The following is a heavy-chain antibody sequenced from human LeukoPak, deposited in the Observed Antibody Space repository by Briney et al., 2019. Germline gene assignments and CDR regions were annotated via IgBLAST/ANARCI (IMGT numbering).Heavy chain of an antibody. CDR2: IWYDGSNK. CDR3: ARDYYYDSSGYHDAFDI. V-gene: IGHV3-33*01. D-gene: IGHD3-22*01. Sequence: GGSLRLSCAASGFTFSSYGMHWVRQAPGKRLEWVAVIWYDGSNKYYADSVKGRFTISRDNSKNTLYLQMNSLRAEDTAVYYCARDYYYDSSGYHDAFDIWGQGTMVTVSS. J-gene: IGHJ3*02. CDR1: GFTFSSYG.